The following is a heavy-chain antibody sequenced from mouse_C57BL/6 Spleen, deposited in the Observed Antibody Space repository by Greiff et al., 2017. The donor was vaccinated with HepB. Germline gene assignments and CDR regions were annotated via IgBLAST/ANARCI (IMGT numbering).Heavy chain of an antibody. CDR1: GFTFSDYG. CDR2: ISSGSSTI. CDR3: ARPVPYDAMDY. D-gene: IGHD5-1*01. V-gene: IGHV5-17*01. Sequence: DVMLVESGGGLVKPGGSLKLSCAASGFTFSDYGMHWVRQAPEKGLEWVAYISSGSSTIYYADTVKGRFTISRDNAKNTLFLQMTSLRSEDTAMYYCARPVPYDAMDYWGQGTSVTVSS. J-gene: IGHJ4*01.